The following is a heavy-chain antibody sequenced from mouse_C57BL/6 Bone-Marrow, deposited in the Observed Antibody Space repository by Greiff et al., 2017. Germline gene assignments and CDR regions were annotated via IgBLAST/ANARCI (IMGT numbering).Heavy chain of an antibody. J-gene: IGHJ1*03. Sequence: EVQRVESGEGLVKPGGSLKLSCAASGFTFSSYAMSWVRQTPEKRLEWVAYISSGGDYIDYADTVKGRFTISRDNARNTLYLQMSSLKSEDTAMYYCTRGTGTLGYFDVWGTGTTVTVSS. CDR2: ISSGGDYI. D-gene: IGHD4-1*01. CDR1: GFTFSSYA. CDR3: TRGTGTLGYFDV. V-gene: IGHV5-9-1*02.